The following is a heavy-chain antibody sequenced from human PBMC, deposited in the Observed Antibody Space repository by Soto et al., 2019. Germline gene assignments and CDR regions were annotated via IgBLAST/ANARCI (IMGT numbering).Heavy chain of an antibody. J-gene: IGHJ4*02. Sequence: QVQLQQWGAGLLKPSETLSLTCADYGGSFSGYYWTWIRQPPGTGLEWIGEINHSGSTNYNPSLKRRFTISVDTSKNQFSLNLTSVTAADTAVYYCARDKITGIFDYWGQGTLVNVSS. V-gene: IGHV4-34*01. D-gene: IGHD2-8*02. CDR1: GGSFSGYY. CDR2: INHSGST. CDR3: ARDKITGIFDY.